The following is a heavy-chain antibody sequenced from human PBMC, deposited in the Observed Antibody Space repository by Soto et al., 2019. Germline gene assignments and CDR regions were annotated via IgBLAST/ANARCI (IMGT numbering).Heavy chain of an antibody. Sequence: GASLKISCKGSGYSFTIYWIGWVRQMPGKGLEWMGIIYPGDSDTRYSPSFQGQVTISADKSISTAYLQWSSLKASDTAMYYCASLCPPYHYYYGMDVWGQGTTVTVSS. CDR1: GYSFTIYW. D-gene: IGHD3-10*02. CDR3: ASLCPPYHYYYGMDV. J-gene: IGHJ6*02. V-gene: IGHV5-51*01. CDR2: IYPGDSDT.